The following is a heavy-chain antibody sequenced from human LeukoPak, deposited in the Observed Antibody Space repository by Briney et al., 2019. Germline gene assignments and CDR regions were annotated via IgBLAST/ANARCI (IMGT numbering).Heavy chain of an antibody. CDR3: ARDLEYYGSGSYYKDDY. J-gene: IGHJ4*02. CDR2: IIPTLGIA. CDR1: GGTFSSYA. D-gene: IGHD3-10*01. V-gene: IGHV1-69*04. Sequence: GSSVKVSCKASGGTFSSYAISWVRQAPGQGLEWMGRIIPTLGIANYAQKFQGRVTITADKSTSTAYMELSSLRSEDTAVYYCARDLEYYGSGSYYKDDYWGQGTLVTVSS.